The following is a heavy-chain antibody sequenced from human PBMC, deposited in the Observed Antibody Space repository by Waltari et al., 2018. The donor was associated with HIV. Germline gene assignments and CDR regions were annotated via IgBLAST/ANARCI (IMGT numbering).Heavy chain of an antibody. CDR2: FVPEDGER. Sequence: QVQLVQSGAEVRKPGASVKVSCKVSGYIITELSMHWVRQAPGEGFEWMGGFVPEDGERTYAQKFQCRVTMIEDTSTDTAYMELSSLRSDDTAVYYCATGADTAYWGQGTLVTVSS. CDR3: ATGADTAY. V-gene: IGHV1-24*01. D-gene: IGHD5-18*01. CDR1: GYIITELS. J-gene: IGHJ4*02.